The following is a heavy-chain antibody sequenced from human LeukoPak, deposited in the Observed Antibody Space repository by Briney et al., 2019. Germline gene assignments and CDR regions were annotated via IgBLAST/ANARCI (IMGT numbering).Heavy chain of an antibody. Sequence: SETLSLTCAVSGDSISNDYYWDWIRQPPGKGLEWIGSINHYGTAYYNPSLKSRVIISVDTSKNQFSLKLISVTATDTAVYYCARAYTKTTGLAVPWGAWGQGTLITVSS. CDR3: ARAYTKTTGLAVPWGA. V-gene: IGHV4-38-2*01. D-gene: IGHD6-19*01. J-gene: IGHJ5*02. CDR1: GDSISNDYY. CDR2: INHYGTA.